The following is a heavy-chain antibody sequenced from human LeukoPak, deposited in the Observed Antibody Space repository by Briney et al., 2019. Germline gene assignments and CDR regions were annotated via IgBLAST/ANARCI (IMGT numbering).Heavy chain of an antibody. CDR3: ARRRYRYFDQ. Sequence: SENLSLSCSVSGGSISSSSYYGGWIRQPPGKGLEWIGGIYYSGSAYDNPSLKSRVTISVDTSKNQFSLKLSSVTAADTAVYYCARRRYRYFDQWGQGTLVTVSS. V-gene: IGHV4-39*01. CDR1: GGSISSSSYY. D-gene: IGHD3-9*01. J-gene: IGHJ4*02. CDR2: IYYSGSA.